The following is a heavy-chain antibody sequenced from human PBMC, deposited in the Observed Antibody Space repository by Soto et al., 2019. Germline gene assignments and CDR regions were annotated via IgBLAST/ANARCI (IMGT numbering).Heavy chain of an antibody. CDR1: GGSISSYY. Sequence: PSETLSLTCTVSGGSISSYYWSWIRQPPGKGLEWIGYIYYSGSTNYNPSLKSRVTISVDTSKNQFSLKLSSVTAADTAVYYCARDHKGYSYGYVGNYYYGMDVWGQGTTVTVSS. V-gene: IGHV4-59*01. CDR2: IYYSGST. D-gene: IGHD5-18*01. CDR3: ARDHKGYSYGYVGNYYYGMDV. J-gene: IGHJ6*02.